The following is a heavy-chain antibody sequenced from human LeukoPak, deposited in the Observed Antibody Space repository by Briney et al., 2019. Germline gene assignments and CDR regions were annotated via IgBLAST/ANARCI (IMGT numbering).Heavy chain of an antibody. V-gene: IGHV1-18*01. D-gene: IGHD2-15*01. J-gene: IGHJ4*02. CDR3: ARAVREVHGTWSYYFDY. CDR2: ISAYNGNT. Sequence: ASVKVSCKASGYTFTSYGISWVRQAPGQGLEWMGWISAYNGNTNYAQKLQGRVTMTTDTSTSTAYMELRSLRSDDTAVYFCARAVREVHGTWSYYFDYWGQGTLVPVSS. CDR1: GYTFTSYG.